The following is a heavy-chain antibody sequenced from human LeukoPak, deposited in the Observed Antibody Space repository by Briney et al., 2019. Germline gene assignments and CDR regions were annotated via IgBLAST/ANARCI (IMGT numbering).Heavy chain of an antibody. V-gene: IGHV4-39*01. CDR2: IYYSGST. CDR1: GGSISSSSYY. Sequence: SETLSLTCTVSGGSISSSSYYWGWIRQPPGKGLEWIGSIYYSGSTYYNPSLKSRVTISVDTSKNQFSLKLSSVTAADTAVYYCARYTVATISGFDYWGQGTLVTVSS. CDR3: ARYTVATISGFDY. J-gene: IGHJ4*02. D-gene: IGHD5-12*01.